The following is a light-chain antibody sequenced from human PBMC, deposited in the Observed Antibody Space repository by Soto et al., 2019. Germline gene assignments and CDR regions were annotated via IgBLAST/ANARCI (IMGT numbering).Light chain of an antibody. CDR3: QQYGSSPPIT. Sequence: EIVLTQSPGTLSLSPGERASLSCRASQSVYGTYLAWYQQRPGQAPRLLIYLASTRATGIPDRCSGSGSGTDFTLTISRLEPEDFAVYYCQQYGSSPPITFGQGTRLEI. V-gene: IGKV3-20*01. CDR2: LAS. CDR1: QSVYGTY. J-gene: IGKJ5*01.